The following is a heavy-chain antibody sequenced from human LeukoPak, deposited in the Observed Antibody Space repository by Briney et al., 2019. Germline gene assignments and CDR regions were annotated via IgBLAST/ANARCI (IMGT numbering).Heavy chain of an antibody. Sequence: PGGSLRLSCAASGFTFSSYSMKWVRQAPGKGLQWVSSISGSGESTYYADSMKGRFTISRDNSKNTLSLQMNSLRAEDTAVYFCAKGWEFRVVIPAAVSWGQGTLVTVSS. CDR1: GFTFSSYS. CDR3: AKGWEFRVVIPAAVS. V-gene: IGHV3-23*01. CDR2: ISGSGEST. J-gene: IGHJ5*02. D-gene: IGHD3-3*01.